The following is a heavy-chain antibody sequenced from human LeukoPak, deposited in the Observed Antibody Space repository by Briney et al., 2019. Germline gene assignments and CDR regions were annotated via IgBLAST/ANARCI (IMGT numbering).Heavy chain of an antibody. CDR3: ARRPDGFDI. J-gene: IGHJ3*02. CDR1: GGSLSGYY. V-gene: IGHV4-34*01. Sequence: SETLSLTCAVYGGSLSGYYWSWVRQPPGKGLEYIGEINHSGSSKYNSSLQSRATISVDTSKNQFSLTGKSVTAADTAVYYCARRPDGFDIWGQGTKVTVSS. CDR2: INHSGSS.